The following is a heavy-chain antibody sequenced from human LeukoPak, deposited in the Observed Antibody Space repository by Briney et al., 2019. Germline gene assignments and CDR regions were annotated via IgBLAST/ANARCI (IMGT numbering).Heavy chain of an antibody. Sequence: GGSLRLSCVGSGFSFSGNSMNWVRQAPGKGLEWVSGISRTSTYIYYADSVQGRFTISRDNAKNSLYLQMDSLRAEDTAVYYCARDLGQYYDTSDNWFDPWGQGTLVTVSS. D-gene: IGHD3-22*01. CDR2: ISRTSTYI. CDR1: GFSFSGNS. CDR3: ARDLGQYYDTSDNWFDP. J-gene: IGHJ5*02. V-gene: IGHV3-21*01.